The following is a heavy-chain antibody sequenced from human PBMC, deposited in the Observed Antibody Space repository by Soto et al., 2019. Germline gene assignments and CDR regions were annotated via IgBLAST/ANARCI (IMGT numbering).Heavy chain of an antibody. J-gene: IGHJ5*02. V-gene: IGHV3-73*02. CDR2: IDRKTYNYAT. Sequence: EVRLLEAGGGLMQPGGSLKLSCATSGFSFSDIAMHWVRQASGKGLEWVGRIDRKTYNYATTYGASVKGRFTISRDDSRSMVYLQMNSLKTEDTAIYYCSKYSGEPSIPAALGQGTLVTVSS. CDR3: SKYSGEPSIPAA. CDR1: GFSFSDIA. D-gene: IGHD1-26*01.